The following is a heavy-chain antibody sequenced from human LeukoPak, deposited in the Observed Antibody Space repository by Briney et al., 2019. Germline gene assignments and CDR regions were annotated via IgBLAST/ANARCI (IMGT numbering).Heavy chain of an antibody. CDR2: IYSGGNT. CDR3: ARGEYGSGWYTD. D-gene: IGHD6-19*01. J-gene: IGHJ4*02. Sequence: GGSLRLSCVASGFIVSTNYMSWVRQAPGKGLEWVSLIYSGGNTNYAGSVKGRFTFSRDNSNNTLYLQMNSLRVEDTAVYCCARGEYGSGWYTDWGQGTLVTVSS. CDR1: GFIVSTNY. V-gene: IGHV3-53*01.